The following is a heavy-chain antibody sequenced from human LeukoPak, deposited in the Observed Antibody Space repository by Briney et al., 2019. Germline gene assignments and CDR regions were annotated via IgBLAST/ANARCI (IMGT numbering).Heavy chain of an antibody. CDR3: ARTFWVVPVAPFDY. CDR1: GFTLRRYA. J-gene: IGHJ4*02. CDR2: ISSDGTNK. Sequence: GRSLRLSCAASGFTLRRYAMHWVRQAPGKGLEWLAGISSDGTNKYYSDSVKCRFTISRDNSENTLYLQMSRLRAQDTALYYCARTFWVVPVAPFDYWGQGTLVTVSS. V-gene: IGHV3-30*15. D-gene: IGHD2-2*01.